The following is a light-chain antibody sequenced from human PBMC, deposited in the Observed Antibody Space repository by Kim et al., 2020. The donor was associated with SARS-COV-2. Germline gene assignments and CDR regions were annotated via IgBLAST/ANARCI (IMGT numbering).Light chain of an antibody. CDR3: SSYTI. CDR2: DVT. J-gene: IGLJ1*01. V-gene: IGLV2-14*03. CDR1: SSDIGTYNY. Sequence: QSVVTQPASVSGSPGQSITISCTGTSSDIGTYNYVSWYQHHPGKAPKLIIYDVTQRPSGVSDRFSGSKSGNTASLTISGLQAEDEANYFCSSYTIFG.